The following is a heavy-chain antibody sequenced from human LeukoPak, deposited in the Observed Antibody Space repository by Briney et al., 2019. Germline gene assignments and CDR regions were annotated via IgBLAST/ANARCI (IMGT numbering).Heavy chain of an antibody. CDR2: IYYSGST. CDR1: GYSISSGYY. V-gene: IGHV4-38-2*02. Sequence: SETLSLTCTVSGYSISSGYYWGWIRQPPGKGLEWIGSIYYSGSTYYNPSLKSRVTISVDTSKNQFSLKLSSVTAADTAVYYCARERGYCSGGSCYPNFDYWGQGTLVTVSS. J-gene: IGHJ4*02. D-gene: IGHD2-15*01. CDR3: ARERGYCSGGSCYPNFDY.